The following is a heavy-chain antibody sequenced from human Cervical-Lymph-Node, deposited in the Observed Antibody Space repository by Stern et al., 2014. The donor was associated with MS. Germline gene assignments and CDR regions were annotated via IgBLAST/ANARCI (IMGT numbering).Heavy chain of an antibody. V-gene: IGHV5-51*01. CDR3: ATHPVGP. CDR2: IYPGDSDT. CDR1: GYKFTNQW. J-gene: IGHJ5*02. Sequence: EVQLVESGAEVKKPGESLKISCKTSGYKFTNQWIAWVRQMPGKGLELKGIIYPGDSDTRYNPSFQGQVPISADKSINTAYLQWSSLKASDTAMYYCATHPVGPWGQGTLVAVSS.